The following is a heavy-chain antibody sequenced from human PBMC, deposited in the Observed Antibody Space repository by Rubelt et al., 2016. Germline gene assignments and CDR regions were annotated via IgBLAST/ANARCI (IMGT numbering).Heavy chain of an antibody. D-gene: IGHD6-13*01. CDR2: IIPIFGTA. V-gene: IGHV1-69*01. CDR1: GGTFRSYA. J-gene: IGHJ4*02. Sequence: QVQLVQSGAEVKKPGSSVKVSCKASGGTFRSYAISWVRQAPGQGLEWKGGIIPIFGTATYAQKFQGRLTIIADESTSTSYRGLSSRRSEATAVYYCARRQQLGPFDYWGQGTLVTVSS. CDR3: ARRQQLGPFDY.